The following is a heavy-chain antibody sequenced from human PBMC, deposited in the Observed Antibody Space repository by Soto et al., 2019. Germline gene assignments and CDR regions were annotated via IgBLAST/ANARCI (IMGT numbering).Heavy chain of an antibody. J-gene: IGHJ6*02. V-gene: IGHV4-39*01. CDR3: AREARGAGYSSSWYPLWGMDV. Sequence: SETLSLTCTVSGGSISSSSYYWGWIRQPPGKGLEWIGSIYYSGSTYYNPSLKSRVTISVDTSKNQFSLKLSSVTAADTAVYYCAREARGAGYSSSWYPLWGMDVWGQGTTVTVSS. D-gene: IGHD6-13*01. CDR2: IYYSGST. CDR1: GGSISSSSYY.